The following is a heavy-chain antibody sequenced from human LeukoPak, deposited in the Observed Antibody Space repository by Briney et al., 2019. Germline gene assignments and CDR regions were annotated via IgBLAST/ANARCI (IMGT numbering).Heavy chain of an antibody. J-gene: IGHJ4*02. CDR3: AKESMWFGESNPFDY. CDR1: GFTFSSDG. V-gene: IGHV3-30*02. Sequence: GGSLRLSCAASGFTFSSDGMHWVRQAPGKGLEWVAFIRYDGCNKYYADSVKGRFTISRDNSKNTLYVQMNSLRAEDTAVYYCAKESMWFGESNPFDYWGQGTLVTVSS. CDR2: IRYDGCNK. D-gene: IGHD3-10*01.